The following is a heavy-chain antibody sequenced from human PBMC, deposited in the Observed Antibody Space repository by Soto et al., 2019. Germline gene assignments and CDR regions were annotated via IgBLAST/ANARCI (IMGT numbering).Heavy chain of an antibody. Sequence: PGESLKISCAASGFTFSSCAMNWVRQAPGKGLEWVSSISGSGGSTYYADSVKGRFTISRDNSKNTLYLQMNSLRAEDAAVYYCAKLRDSSSSYGEFDYWGQGTLVTVSS. CDR1: GFTFSSCA. CDR2: ISGSGGST. J-gene: IGHJ4*02. D-gene: IGHD6-13*01. CDR3: AKLRDSSSSYGEFDY. V-gene: IGHV3-23*01.